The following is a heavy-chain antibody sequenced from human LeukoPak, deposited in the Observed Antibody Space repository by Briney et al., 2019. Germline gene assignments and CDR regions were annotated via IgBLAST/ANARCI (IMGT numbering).Heavy chain of an antibody. CDR3: ARDLFFSDAGYSSGWRAEYFHH. Sequence: GGSLRLSCAASGFTFDDYGMSWVRQAPGQGLVWVSRINGAGSSTSYADSVKGRFTVSRDNAKNTLNLQMNSLRAEDTAVYYCARDLFFSDAGYSSGWRAEYFHHWGQGTLVTVSS. D-gene: IGHD6-19*01. CDR1: GFTFDDYG. CDR2: INGAGSST. J-gene: IGHJ1*01. V-gene: IGHV3-74*01.